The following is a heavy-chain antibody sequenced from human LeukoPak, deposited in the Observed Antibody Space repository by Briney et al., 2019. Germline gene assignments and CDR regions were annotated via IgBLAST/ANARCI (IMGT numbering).Heavy chain of an antibody. J-gene: IGHJ3*02. V-gene: IGHV3-66*04. CDR2: IYSGGST. D-gene: IGHD2-21*02. Sequence: GGSLRLSCAASGFTVSSNYMSWVRQAPGKGLEWVSVIYSGGSTYYADSVKGRFTISRDNSKNTLYLQMNSLRAEDTAVYYCARRCGGDCYPSDAFDIWGQGTMVTVSS. CDR1: GFTVSSNY. CDR3: ARRCGGDCYPSDAFDI.